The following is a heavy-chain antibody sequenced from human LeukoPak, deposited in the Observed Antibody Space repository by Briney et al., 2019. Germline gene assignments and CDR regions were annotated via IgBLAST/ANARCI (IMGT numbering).Heavy chain of an antibody. J-gene: IGHJ6*02. Sequence: GGSLRLSCAASGFTFSSYWMHWVRQAPGKGLVWVSRINSDGSSTSYADSVKGRFTISRDNAKNTLYLQMNSLRAEDTAAYYCAGGGRGSGETDYYYYYGMDVWGQGTTVTVSS. V-gene: IGHV3-74*01. CDR3: AGGGRGSGETDYYYYYGMDV. D-gene: IGHD3-10*01. CDR1: GFTFSSYW. CDR2: INSDGSST.